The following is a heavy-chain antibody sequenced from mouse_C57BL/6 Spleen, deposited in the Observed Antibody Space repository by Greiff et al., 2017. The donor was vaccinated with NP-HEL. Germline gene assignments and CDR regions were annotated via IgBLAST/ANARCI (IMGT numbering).Heavy chain of an antibody. Sequence: QVQLQQSGAELVRPGTSVKVSCKASGYAFTNYLIEWVKQRPGQGLEWIGVINPGSGGTNYNEKFKGKATLTADKSSSTAYMQLSSLTSEDSAVYFCARSYGSSPGAMDYWGQGTSVTVSS. CDR2: INPGSGGT. D-gene: IGHD1-1*01. CDR3: ARSYGSSPGAMDY. V-gene: IGHV1-54*01. CDR1: GYAFTNYL. J-gene: IGHJ4*01.